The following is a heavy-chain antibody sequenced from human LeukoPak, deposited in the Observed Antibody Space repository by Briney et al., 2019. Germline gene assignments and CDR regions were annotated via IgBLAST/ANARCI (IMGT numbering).Heavy chain of an antibody. CDR1: GFNFNDYA. D-gene: IGHD6-13*01. V-gene: IGHV3-23*01. J-gene: IGHJ3*02. CDR3: ARDVAAAGPSAFDI. CDR2: ITGGSGNR. Sequence: GRSLTLSCAASGFNFNDYAITWVRQAPGKGLEWVSGITGGSGNRDYGDSVKGRFTISRDNSKNPLYLQMNSLRAEDTAVYYCARDVAAAGPSAFDIWGQGTMVTVSS.